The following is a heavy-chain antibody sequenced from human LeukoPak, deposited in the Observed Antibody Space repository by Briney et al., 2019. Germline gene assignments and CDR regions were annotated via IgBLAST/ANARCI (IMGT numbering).Heavy chain of an antibody. V-gene: IGHV4-59*01. CDR2: IFHTGIT. CDR1: GCTSTKSI. CDR3: ARDLFPINWFES. D-gene: IGHD2-2*02. Sequence: PSETLSLTCTVSGCTSTKSIWHWIWQAPGKGLEWIGFIFHTGITNYNPSLKSRVTISVDTSKNQFSLKLTSVTAADTAVYSCARDLFPINWFESWGQGTLVTVSS. J-gene: IGHJ5*01.